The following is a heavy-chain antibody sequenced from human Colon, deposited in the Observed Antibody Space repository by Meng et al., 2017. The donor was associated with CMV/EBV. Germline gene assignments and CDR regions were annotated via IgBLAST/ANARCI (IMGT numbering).Heavy chain of an antibody. CDR2: TANRADGYLT. D-gene: IGHD1-26*01. J-gene: IGHJ3*02. CDR1: GVIFSDYC. Sequence: GESLKISCTGSGVIFSDYCIDWVRQVPGKGLEWVGRTANRADGYLTEYATSVKGRFSFSRDDSENSLFLQMNSLKSDDTATYYCTRGHSGLDIYAFDIWGQGTTVTVSS. V-gene: IGHV3-72*01. CDR3: TRGHSGLDIYAFDI.